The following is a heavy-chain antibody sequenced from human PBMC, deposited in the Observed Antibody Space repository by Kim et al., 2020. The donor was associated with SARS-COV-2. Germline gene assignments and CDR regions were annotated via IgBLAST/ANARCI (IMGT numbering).Heavy chain of an antibody. J-gene: IGHJ6*02. CDR2: IKSKTDGGTT. CDR1: GFTFSNAW. D-gene: IGHD2-21*02. CDR3: TTYRCGGDYYSYYYYYGMDV. V-gene: IGHV3-15*01. Sequence: GGSLRLSCAASGFTFSNAWMSWVRQAPGKGLEWVGRIKSKTDGGTTDYAAPVKGRFTISRDDSKNTLYLQMNSLKTEDTAVYYCTTYRCGGDYYSYYYYYGMDVWGQGTTVTVSS.